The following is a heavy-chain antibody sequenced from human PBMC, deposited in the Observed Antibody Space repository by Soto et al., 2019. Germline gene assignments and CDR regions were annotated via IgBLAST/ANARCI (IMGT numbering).Heavy chain of an antibody. D-gene: IGHD2-21*02. Sequence: SETLSLTCTVSGGSISSYHWSWIRQPAGKGLEWIGRINSGGSTNYNPSLRSRVTISVDTSKNQFSLKLSSVTAADTAVYYCARETYCGDDCYFLGYWGQGTLVTVSS. CDR1: GGSISSYH. CDR3: ARETYCGDDCYFLGY. V-gene: IGHV4-4*07. CDR2: INSGGST. J-gene: IGHJ4*02.